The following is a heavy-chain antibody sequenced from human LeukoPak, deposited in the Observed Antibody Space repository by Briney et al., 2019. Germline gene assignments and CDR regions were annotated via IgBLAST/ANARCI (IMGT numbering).Heavy chain of an antibody. D-gene: IGHD6-13*01. V-gene: IGHV1-2*02. J-gene: IGHJ4*02. CDR1: GYTFTGYY. CDR2: INPNSGGT. Sequence: ASVKVSCKASGYTFTGYYMHWVRQAPGQGLEWMGWINPNSGGTNYAQKFQGRVTMTRDTSISTAYMELSRLRSDDTAVYYCARDGMSAAGFFDYWGQGTLVSVSS. CDR3: ARDGMSAAGFFDY.